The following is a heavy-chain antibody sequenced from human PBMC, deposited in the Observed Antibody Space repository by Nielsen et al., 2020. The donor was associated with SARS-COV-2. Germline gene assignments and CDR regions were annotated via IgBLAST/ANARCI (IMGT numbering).Heavy chain of an antibody. J-gene: IGHJ6*02. Sequence: SETLSLTCTVSGGSISSYYWSWIRQPPGKGLEWIGYIYYSGSTNYNPSLKSRVTISVDTSKNQFSLKLSSVTAADTAVYYCARGKLTATVFNYYYGMDVWGQGTTVTVSS. CDR1: GGSISSYY. D-gene: IGHD5-18*01. CDR2: IYYSGST. CDR3: ARGKLTATVFNYYYGMDV. V-gene: IGHV4-59*01.